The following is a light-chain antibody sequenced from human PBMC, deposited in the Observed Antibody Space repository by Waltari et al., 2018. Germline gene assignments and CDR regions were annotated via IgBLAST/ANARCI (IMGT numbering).Light chain of an antibody. CDR3: SSYTTTSSWV. Sequence: QSALTQPASVSGSPGQPITISCTGTSGDMGNYKFVSWYQQEPGRAPKLIVYDVSQRPSGVSNRFSGSKSGNTASLTISGLQAEDEADYYCSSYTTTSSWVFGGGTKLTVL. J-gene: IGLJ3*02. V-gene: IGLV2-14*01. CDR2: DVS. CDR1: SGDMGNYKF.